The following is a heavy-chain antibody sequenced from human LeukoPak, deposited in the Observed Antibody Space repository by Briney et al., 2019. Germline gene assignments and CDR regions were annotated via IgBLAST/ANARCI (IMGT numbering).Heavy chain of an antibody. V-gene: IGHV1-2*02. CDR3: ARDGHFDY. J-gene: IGHJ4*02. CDR1: GGTFSSYP. Sequence: ASVKVSCKASGGTFSSYPISWLRQAPGQGLEWMGWINPNSGGTNYAHKFQGRVTMTRDTSISTAYMELSRLRSDDTAVYYCARDGHFDYWGQGTLVTVSS. CDR2: INPNSGGT.